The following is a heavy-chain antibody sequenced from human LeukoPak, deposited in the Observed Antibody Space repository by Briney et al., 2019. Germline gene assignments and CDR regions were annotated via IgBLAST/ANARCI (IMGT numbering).Heavy chain of an antibody. Sequence: SVKVSCKASGGTFSNYALSWVRQAPGLGLEWMGATIPIFNAANYAQKFKGRVTITADESTSTAYMELRSLTSEDTALYYCARARTDYFDSSGSPFHYWGQGTLVTVSS. CDR3: ARARTDYFDSSGSPFHY. V-gene: IGHV1-69*13. J-gene: IGHJ4*01. CDR1: GGTFSNYA. D-gene: IGHD3-22*01. CDR2: TIPIFNAA.